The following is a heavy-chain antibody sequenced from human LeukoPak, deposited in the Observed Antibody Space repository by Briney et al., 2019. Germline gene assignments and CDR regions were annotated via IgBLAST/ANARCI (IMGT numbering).Heavy chain of an antibody. V-gene: IGHV3-23*01. CDR3: AKDLRRTTIFGVVIAPDY. Sequence: GGSLRLSCAASGFTFSSYAMSWVRQAPGKGLEWVSAISGSGGSTYYADSVKGRFTISRDNSKNTLYLQMNSLRAEDTAVYYCAKDLRRTTIFGVVIAPDYWGQGTLVTVSS. J-gene: IGHJ4*02. CDR2: ISGSGGST. CDR1: GFTFSSYA. D-gene: IGHD3-3*01.